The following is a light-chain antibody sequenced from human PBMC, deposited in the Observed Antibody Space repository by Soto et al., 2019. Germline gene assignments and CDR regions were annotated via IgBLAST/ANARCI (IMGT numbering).Light chain of an antibody. CDR2: AAS. CDR1: QTISSY. CDR3: QQSHSIPYT. Sequence: DIQMTQSPSSLSASVGDRVTITCRASQTISSYLNWYQQKPGKAPKLLIYAASSLQSGVPSRFSGSGSGTDFTLTICSLQPEDFATYCCQQSHSIPYTFGQGTKLEIK. J-gene: IGKJ2*01. V-gene: IGKV1-39*01.